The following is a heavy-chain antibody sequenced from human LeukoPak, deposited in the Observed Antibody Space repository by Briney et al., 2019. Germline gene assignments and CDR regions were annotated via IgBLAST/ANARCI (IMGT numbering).Heavy chain of an antibody. CDR2: TNQDGSAK. Sequence: GSLRLSCAASGFTFSDSWMSWVRQAPGKGLEWVANTNQDGSAKGYVDSVKGRFTISRDNARNSLYLQMSSLRPEDTAVYYCATYTHWVAGDVWGQGTTVTVSS. V-gene: IGHV3-7*01. D-gene: IGHD3-16*01. CDR1: GFTFSDSW. J-gene: IGHJ6*02. CDR3: ATYTHWVAGDV.